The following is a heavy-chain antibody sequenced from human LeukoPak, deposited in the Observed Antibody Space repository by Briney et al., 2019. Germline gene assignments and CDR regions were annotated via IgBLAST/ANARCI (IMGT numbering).Heavy chain of an antibody. CDR3: ASDYYGSGSYGY. Sequence: SETLSLTCTVSGGSISSRSYYWAWIRQPPGKGLEWIGYIYYSGSTNYNPSLKSRVTISVDTSKNQFSLKLSSVTAADTAVYYCASDYYGSGSYGYWGQGTLVTVSS. J-gene: IGHJ4*02. D-gene: IGHD3-10*01. V-gene: IGHV4-61*05. CDR2: IYYSGST. CDR1: GGSISSRSYY.